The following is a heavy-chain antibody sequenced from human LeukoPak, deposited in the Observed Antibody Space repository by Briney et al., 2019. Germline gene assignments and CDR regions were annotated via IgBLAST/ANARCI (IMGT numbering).Heavy chain of an antibody. D-gene: IGHD3-16*02. V-gene: IGHV3-30-3*01. CDR2: ISYDGSNK. Sequence: GGSLRLSCAASGFTFSSYAMHWVRQAPGKGLEWVAVISYDGSNKYYADSVKGRFTISRDNSKNTLYLQMNSLRAEDTAVYYCATPGAMITFGGVNVDWRQGTLVTVSS. J-gene: IGHJ4*02. CDR3: ATPGAMITFGGVNVD. CDR1: GFTFSSYA.